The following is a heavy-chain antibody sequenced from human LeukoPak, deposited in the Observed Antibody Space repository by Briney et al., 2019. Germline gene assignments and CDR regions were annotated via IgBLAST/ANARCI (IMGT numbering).Heavy chain of an antibody. CDR2: FDPEDGET. V-gene: IGHV1-24*01. CDR1: GYTFTSYY. J-gene: IGHJ4*02. Sequence: ASVKVSCKASGYTFTSYYMHWVRQAPGQGLEWMGGFDPEDGETIYAQKFQGRVTMTEDTSTDTAYMELSSLRSEDTAVYYCATTRPDSGSYYMVYWGQGTLVTVSS. CDR3: ATTRPDSGSYYMVY. D-gene: IGHD1-26*01.